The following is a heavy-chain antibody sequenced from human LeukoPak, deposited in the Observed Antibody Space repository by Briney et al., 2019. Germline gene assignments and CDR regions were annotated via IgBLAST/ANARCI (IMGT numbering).Heavy chain of an antibody. CDR2: MNPNSGRT. V-gene: IGHV1-8*01. J-gene: IGHJ4*02. Sequence: GATVKVSCKASGYTLTSYDINWVRQATGQGLEWMGWMNPNSGRTGYAQNFQGRITITRNTSISTAYMELSSPRSEDTAVYYCTRETSSRYFDYWGQGTLVTVSS. CDR3: TRETSSRYFDY. CDR1: GYTLTSYD.